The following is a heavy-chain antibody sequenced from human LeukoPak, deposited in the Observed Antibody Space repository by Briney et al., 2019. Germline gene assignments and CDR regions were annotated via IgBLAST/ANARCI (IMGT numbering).Heavy chain of an antibody. V-gene: IGHV1-8*01. CDR1: GYTFTSYD. CDR2: MNPNSGNT. Sequence: ASVKVSCKASGYTFTSYDINWVRQATGQGLEWVGWMNPNSGNTGYAQKFQGRVTITRNTSISTAYMELSSLRSEDTAVYYCARVGEYSSSWYRGDYYYYYMDVWGKGTTVTVSS. D-gene: IGHD6-13*01. CDR3: ARVGEYSSSWYRGDYYYYYMDV. J-gene: IGHJ6*03.